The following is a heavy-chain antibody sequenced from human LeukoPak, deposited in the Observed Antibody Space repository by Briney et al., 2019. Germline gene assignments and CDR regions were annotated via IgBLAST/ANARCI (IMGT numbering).Heavy chain of an antibody. J-gene: IGHJ4*02. CDR2: IYYSEST. V-gene: IGHV4-61*03. D-gene: IGHD2/OR15-2a*01. CDR1: GGTVSSDSIY. CDR3: ARGLFWYFDY. Sequence: SETLTLTCTVSGGTVSSDSIYWIWLRPAPGQELEWIGYIYYSESTNYNPSLKSRVTISLDTSKNHFSLKLSSVTAADTAVYYCARGLFWYFDYWGQGTLVTVSS.